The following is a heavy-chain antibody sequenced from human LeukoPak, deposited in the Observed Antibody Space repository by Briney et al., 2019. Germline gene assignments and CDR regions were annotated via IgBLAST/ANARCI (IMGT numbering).Heavy chain of an antibody. CDR2: IYYSGST. CDR3: ARVSGDYYYYYYYMDV. CDR1: GGSINSYY. Sequence: PSETLSLTCTVSGGSINSYYWSWIRQPPGKGLEWIGYIYYSGSTNYNPSLKSRVTISVDKSKNQFSLKLSSVTAADTAVYYCARVSGDYYYYYYYMDVWGKGTTVTVSS. D-gene: IGHD4-17*01. J-gene: IGHJ6*03. V-gene: IGHV4-59*12.